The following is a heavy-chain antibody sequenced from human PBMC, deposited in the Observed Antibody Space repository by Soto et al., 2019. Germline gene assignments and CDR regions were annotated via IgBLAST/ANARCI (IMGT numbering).Heavy chain of an antibody. D-gene: IGHD3-10*01. CDR1: GFSLSNAW. CDR3: TTGSTSTKNY. J-gene: IGHJ4*02. CDR2: IKSRADGGTT. Sequence: GGSLILSCSASGFSLSNAWLSCVRQAPGTGPEWVGRIKSRADGGTTDYTAPVKGRFAISRDDSKNTLYLQMNSLKTEDTAVYYCTTGSTSTKNYWGQGTLVTVSS. V-gene: IGHV3-15*01.